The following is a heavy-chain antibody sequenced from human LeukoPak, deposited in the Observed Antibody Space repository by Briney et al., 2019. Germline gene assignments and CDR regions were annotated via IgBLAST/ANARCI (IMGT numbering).Heavy chain of an antibody. CDR3: AQWDENFFSMDV. V-gene: IGHV3-23*01. CDR1: TLTFHMCS. CDR2: VSMTGGGT. D-gene: IGHD1-26*01. Sequence: PGGSLRLSCSAKTLTFHMCSLSWVRQAPGKGLEWVSSVSMTGGGTHYASSVRGRFIISRDNSRQTVSLQMNGLRVEDTATYYCAQWDENFFSMDVWGQGTTVTVSS. J-gene: IGHJ6*02.